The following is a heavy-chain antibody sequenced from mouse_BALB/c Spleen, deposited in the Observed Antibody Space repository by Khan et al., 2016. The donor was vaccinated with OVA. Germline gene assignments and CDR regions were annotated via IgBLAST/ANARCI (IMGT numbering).Heavy chain of an antibody. V-gene: IGHV9-3-1*01. CDR2: INTYTGEP. CDR1: GYTFTNYG. D-gene: IGHD2-10*01. Sequence: QVQLKQSGPELKKPGETVKISCKASGYTFTNYGMNWVKQAPGKGLKWMGWINTYTGEPTYADDFKGRFAFSLETSASTAYLQINNLKNEETATYFCARPPYFSYVMVYWGQGTSVTVSS. J-gene: IGHJ4*01. CDR3: ARPPYFSYVMVY.